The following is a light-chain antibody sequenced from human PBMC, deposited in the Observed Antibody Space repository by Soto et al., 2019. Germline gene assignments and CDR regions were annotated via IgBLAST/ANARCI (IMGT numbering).Light chain of an antibody. CDR1: QGISSY. J-gene: IGKJ5*01. CDR3: QQLNSYPQAIT. CDR2: SAS. V-gene: IGKV1-9*01. Sequence: IQLTQSPSSLSASVGDRVTITCRASQGISSYLAWYQQKPGKAPKLLIYSASTLQSGVPSRFSGSGSGTDFTLTISSLQPEDFATYYCQQLNSYPQAITFGQGTHWRL.